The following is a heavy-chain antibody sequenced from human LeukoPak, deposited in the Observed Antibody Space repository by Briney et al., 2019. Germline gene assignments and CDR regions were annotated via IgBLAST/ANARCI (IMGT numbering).Heavy chain of an antibody. V-gene: IGHV3-7*01. Sequence: PGGSLRLSCAASGFTFSNYWMSWVRQAPGKGLEWVANIKQDGSAKYSVDSVKGRFTISRDNAKNSLYLQMNSLRAEDTAVYYCARAASGSYPGYFDYWGQGTLVTVSS. CDR2: IKQDGSAK. J-gene: IGHJ4*02. CDR1: GFTFSNYW. CDR3: ARAASGSYPGYFDY. D-gene: IGHD1-26*01.